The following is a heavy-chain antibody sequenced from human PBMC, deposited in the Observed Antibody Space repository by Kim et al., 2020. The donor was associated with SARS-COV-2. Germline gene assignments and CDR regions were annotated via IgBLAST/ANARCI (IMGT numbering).Heavy chain of an antibody. CDR2: IYYSGST. CDR1: GGSISSSSYY. J-gene: IGHJ4*02. D-gene: IGHD2-2*01. V-gene: IGHV4-39*01. CDR3: ARVFIVVVPAATLYYFDY. Sequence: SETLSLTCTVSGGSISSSSYYWGWIRQPPGKGLEWIGSIYYSGSTYYNPSLKSRVTISVDTSKNQFSLKLSSVTAADTAVYYCARVFIVVVPAATLYYFDYWGQGTLVTVSS.